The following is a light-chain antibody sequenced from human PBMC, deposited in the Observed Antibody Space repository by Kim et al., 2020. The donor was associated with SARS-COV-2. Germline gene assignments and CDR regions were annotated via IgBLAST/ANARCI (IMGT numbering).Light chain of an antibody. CDR1: SSNIGSNF. CDR2: RNN. V-gene: IGLV1-47*01. Sequence: QRVTISCSGRSSNIGSNFVYWYQQLPGPAPKLRIYRNNRRPSGVPDRFSGSKSGTSASLAISGLRSGDEADYYCAAWDDSLSGYVVFGGGTQLTVL. J-gene: IGLJ2*01. CDR3: AAWDDSLSGYVV.